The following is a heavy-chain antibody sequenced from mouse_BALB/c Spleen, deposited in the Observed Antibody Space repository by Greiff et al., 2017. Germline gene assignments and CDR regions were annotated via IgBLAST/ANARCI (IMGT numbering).Heavy chain of an antibody. D-gene: IGHD1-1*01. Sequence: VQLQQSGAELVKPGASVKLSCTASGFNIKDTYMHWVKQRPEQGLEWIGRIDPANGNTKYDPKFQGKATITADTSSNTAYLQLSSLTSEDTAVYYGAREGYGSRHWYFDVWGAGTAVTVSS. CDR3: AREGYGSRHWYFDV. V-gene: IGHV14-3*02. CDR1: GFNIKDTY. CDR2: IDPANGNT. J-gene: IGHJ1*01.